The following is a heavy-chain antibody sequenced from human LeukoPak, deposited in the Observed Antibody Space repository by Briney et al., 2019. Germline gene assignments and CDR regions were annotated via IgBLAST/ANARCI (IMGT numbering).Heavy chain of an antibody. CDR2: INHSGST. D-gene: IGHD6-19*01. CDR3: ARVSEQWRAHTGNFDY. CDR1: GGSFSGYY. J-gene: IGHJ4*02. V-gene: IGHV4-34*01. Sequence: SETLSLTCAVYGGSFSGYYWSWIRQPPGKGLEWIGEINHSGSTNYNPSLKSRVTISVDKSKNQFSLKLSSVTAADTAVYYCARVSEQWRAHTGNFDYWGQGTLVTVSS.